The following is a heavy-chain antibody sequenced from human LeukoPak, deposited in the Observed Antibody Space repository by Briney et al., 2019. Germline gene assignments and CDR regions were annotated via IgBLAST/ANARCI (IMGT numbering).Heavy chain of an antibody. D-gene: IGHD3-22*01. V-gene: IGHV4-30-4*01. CDR3: ARGGGYSDSSGYYYQPTELFDY. CDR2: IYYSGST. CDR1: GGSISSGDYY. J-gene: IGHJ4*02. Sequence: PSETLSLTCTVSGGSISSGDYYWNWIRQPPGKGLEWIGYIYYSGSTSYNPSLKSRVTISVDTSMIQFSLKLSSVTAADTAVYYCARGGGYSDSSGYYYQPTELFDYWGQGTLVTVSS.